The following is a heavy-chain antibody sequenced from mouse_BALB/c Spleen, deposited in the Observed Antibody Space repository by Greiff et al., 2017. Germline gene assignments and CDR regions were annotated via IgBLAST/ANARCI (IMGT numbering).Heavy chain of an antibody. CDR2: ISNLAYSI. CDR1: GFTFSDYG. J-gene: IGHJ4*01. CDR3: ARTMITTYAMDY. D-gene: IGHD2-4*01. V-gene: IGHV5-15*02. Sequence: EVKLMESGGGLVQPGGSRKLSCAASGFTFSDYGMAWVRQAPGKGPEWVAFISNLAYSIYYADTVTGRFTISRENAKNTLYLEMSSLRSEDTAMYYCARTMITTYAMDYWGQGTSVTVSS.